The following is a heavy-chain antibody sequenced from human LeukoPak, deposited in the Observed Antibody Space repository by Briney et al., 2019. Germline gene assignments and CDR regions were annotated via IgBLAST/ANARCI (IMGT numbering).Heavy chain of an antibody. J-gene: IGHJ4*02. Sequence: GGSLRLSCAASGFTVSTNYMSWVRQAPGKGLEWVSLIYSGGGTYYADSVKGRFTISRDNSRNTLSLQMNSLRVDDTAVYYCARGFRSVTTWGYFDYWGQGALVAVSS. CDR3: ARGFRSVTTWGYFDY. CDR1: GFTVSTNY. CDR2: IYSGGGT. D-gene: IGHD4-17*01. V-gene: IGHV3-66*01.